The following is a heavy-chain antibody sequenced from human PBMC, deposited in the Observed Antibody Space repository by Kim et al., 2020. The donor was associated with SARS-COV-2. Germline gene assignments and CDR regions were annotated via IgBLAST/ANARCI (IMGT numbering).Heavy chain of an antibody. CDR1: GGSFSGYY. D-gene: IGHD6-13*01. Sequence: SETLSLTCAVYGGSFSGYYWSWIRQPPGKGLEWIGEINHSGSTNYNPSLKSRVTISVDTSKNQFSLKLSSVTAADTAVYYCARALSLGSSGGENLNWFDPWGQGTLVTVSS. J-gene: IGHJ5*02. CDR2: INHSGST. V-gene: IGHV4-34*01. CDR3: ARALSLGSSGGENLNWFDP.